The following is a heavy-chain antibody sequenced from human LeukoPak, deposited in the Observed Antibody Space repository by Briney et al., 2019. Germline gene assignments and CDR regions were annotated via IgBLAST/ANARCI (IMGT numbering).Heavy chain of an antibody. CDR3: ARQPRAVAERVGYFDY. CDR2: IDPSDSYT. Sequence: LGESLKISCRGSGYSFTTYWIGRVRQMPGKGLEWMGRIDPSDSYTNYSPSFQGHVTISADKSISTAYLQWSSLKASDTAMYYCARQPRAVAERVGYFDYWGQGTLVTVSS. V-gene: IGHV5-10-1*01. D-gene: IGHD6-19*01. J-gene: IGHJ4*02. CDR1: GYSFTTYW.